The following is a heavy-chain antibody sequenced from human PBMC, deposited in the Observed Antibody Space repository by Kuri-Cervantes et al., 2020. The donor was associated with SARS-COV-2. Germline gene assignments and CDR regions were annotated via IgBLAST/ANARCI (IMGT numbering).Heavy chain of an antibody. Sequence: GGSLRLSYAASGFTISDYYMTWIRQTPGKGLEWVSYISASGEIIYHADSVKGRFTISRDIAKNSLYLHMNTLRAEDTAVYYCARPPYYYYYMDVWGKGTTVTVSS. V-gene: IGHV3-11*04. J-gene: IGHJ6*03. CDR1: GFTISDYY. CDR3: ARPPYYYYYMDV. CDR2: ISASGEII.